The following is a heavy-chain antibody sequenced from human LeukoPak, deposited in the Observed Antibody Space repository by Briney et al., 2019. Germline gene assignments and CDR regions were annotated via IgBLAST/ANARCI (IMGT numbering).Heavy chain of an antibody. CDR1: GGSISSSNW. J-gene: IGHJ4*02. D-gene: IGHD3-22*01. Sequence: SETLSLTCAVSGGSISSSNWWSWVRQPPGKGLEWIGEIYHSGSTNYNPSLKSRVTISVDKSKNQFSLKLSSVTAADTAVYYCAREGDYYDSSGYLTHTFDYWGQGTLVTVSS. CDR2: IYHSGST. CDR3: AREGDYYDSSGYLTHTFDY. V-gene: IGHV4-4*02.